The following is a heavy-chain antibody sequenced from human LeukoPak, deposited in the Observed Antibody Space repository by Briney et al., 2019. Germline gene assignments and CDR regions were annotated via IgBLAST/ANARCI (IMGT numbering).Heavy chain of an antibody. Sequence: PGGSLRLSCAASGFTFHDYAMHWVRQAPGKGLEWVSLISWDGGSTYYADSVKGRFTISRDNSKNSLYLQMNSLRAEDTALYYCARDSGDVDRGTMGYWGQGTLVTVSS. CDR2: ISWDGGST. J-gene: IGHJ4*02. V-gene: IGHV3-43D*03. CDR1: GFTFHDYA. CDR3: ARDSGDVDRGTMGY. D-gene: IGHD1-1*01.